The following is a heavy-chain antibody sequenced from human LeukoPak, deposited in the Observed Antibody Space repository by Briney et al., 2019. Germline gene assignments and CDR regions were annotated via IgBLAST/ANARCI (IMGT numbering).Heavy chain of an antibody. D-gene: IGHD6-19*01. V-gene: IGHV1-2*02. CDR3: ARYQAVAGIKNNWFDP. CDR1: GYTFTDYY. CDR2: INPNSGGT. Sequence: ASVKVSCKTSGYTFTDYYIHWVRQAPGQGPEWMGWINPNSGGTNYAQNLQGRVTMTRDTSISTAYMELSRLRSDDTAVYYCARYQAVAGIKNNWFDPWGQGTLVTVSS. J-gene: IGHJ5*02.